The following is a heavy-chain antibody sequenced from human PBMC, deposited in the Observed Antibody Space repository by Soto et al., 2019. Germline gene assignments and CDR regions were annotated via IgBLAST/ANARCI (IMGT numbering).Heavy chain of an antibody. D-gene: IGHD1-1*01. CDR3: AKQQGPGTPYYYAMDV. V-gene: IGHV3-23*01. CDR1: GFTFSSYA. Sequence: EVQLLESGGGLVQPGGSLRLSCAASGFTFSSYAMSWVRQAPGKGLEWVSVIRSSGDRTYYADSVKGRFTISRDNSKNTLYMQMHRLRAEDTAVYYCAKQQGPGTPYYYAMDVWGQGTTVTVSS. J-gene: IGHJ6*02. CDR2: IRSSGDRT.